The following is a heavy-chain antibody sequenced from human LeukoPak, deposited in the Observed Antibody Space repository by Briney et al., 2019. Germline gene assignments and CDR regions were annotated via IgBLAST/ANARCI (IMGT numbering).Heavy chain of an antibody. J-gene: IGHJ4*02. CDR1: GFTFSSYS. Sequence: GGSLRLSCAASGFTFSSYSMNWVRQAPGKGLEWVSSISSSSSYIYYADSAKGRFTISRDNAKNSLYLQMNSLRAEDTAVYYCARDRERKYSSSSSDYWGQGTLVTVSS. CDR3: ARDRERKYSSSSSDY. CDR2: ISSSSSYI. D-gene: IGHD6-6*01. V-gene: IGHV3-21*01.